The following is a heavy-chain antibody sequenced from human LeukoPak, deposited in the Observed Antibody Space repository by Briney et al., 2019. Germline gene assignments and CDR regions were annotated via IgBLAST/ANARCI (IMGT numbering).Heavy chain of an antibody. CDR1: GFTFSSYW. CDR2: IKQDGSEK. J-gene: IGHJ4*02. D-gene: IGHD3-9*01. CDR3: ARDPQLRYFTTDFDY. V-gene: IGHV3-7*01. Sequence: GGSLRLSCAASGFTFSSYWMSWVRQAPGKGLEWVANIKQDGSEKYYVDSVKGRFTISRDNAKNSLYLQMNSLRAEDTAVYYCARDPQLRYFTTDFDYWGQGTLVTVSS.